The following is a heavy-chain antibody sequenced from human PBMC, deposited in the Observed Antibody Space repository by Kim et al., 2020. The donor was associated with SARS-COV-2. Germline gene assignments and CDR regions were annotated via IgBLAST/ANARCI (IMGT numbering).Heavy chain of an antibody. D-gene: IGHD2-21*02. CDR1: GFTFVNYA. Sequence: ASVKVSCKTSGFTFVNYAFSWVRQAPGQGLEWMGWVSVYSGNTKYAQRFQGRVTMTTDSSTATAYMELKSLTSEDTAICYCERMRGSGDPEANDYWGQGTLVTVSS. CDR2: VSVYSGNT. CDR3: ERMRGSGDPEANDY. J-gene: IGHJ4*02. V-gene: IGHV1-18*01.